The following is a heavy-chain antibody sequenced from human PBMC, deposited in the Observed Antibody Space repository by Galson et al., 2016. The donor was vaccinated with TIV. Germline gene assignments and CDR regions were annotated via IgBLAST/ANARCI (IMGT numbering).Heavy chain of an antibody. CDR3: AKGPRSFYRGLMDV. CDR2: ISWDSGNI. J-gene: IGHJ6*02. CDR1: GFSFGDYA. Sequence: SLRLSCAASGFSFGDYAMHWVRQPPGKGLEWVSGISWDSGNIGYADSVKGRFTISRDNAKNSLYLQMNSLRTADTALYYCAKGPRSFYRGLMDVWGRGTTGIVSS. D-gene: IGHD3-10*01. V-gene: IGHV3-9*01.